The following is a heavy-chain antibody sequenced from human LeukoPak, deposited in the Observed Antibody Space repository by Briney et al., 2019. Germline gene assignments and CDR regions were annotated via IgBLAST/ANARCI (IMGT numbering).Heavy chain of an antibody. J-gene: IGHJ4*02. CDR1: GGSFSGYY. V-gene: IGHV4-34*01. D-gene: IGHD3-10*01. CDR2: INHSGST. CDR3: ARVKGRPYYYGSGSYFNLHFDY. Sequence: SETLSLTCAVYGGSFSGYYWSWIRQPPGKGLEWIGEINHSGSTNYNPSLKSRVTISVDTSKNQFSLKLSSVTAADTAVYYCARVKGRPYYYGSGSYFNLHFDYWGQGTLVTVSS.